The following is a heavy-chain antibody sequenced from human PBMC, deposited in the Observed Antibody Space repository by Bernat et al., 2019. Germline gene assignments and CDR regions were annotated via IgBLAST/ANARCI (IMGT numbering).Heavy chain of an antibody. CDR3: ARDRGSSGYYDVKESPPGI. Sequence: EVQLVESGGGLVKPGGSLRLSCAASGFTFSSYSMNWVRQAPGKGLEWVSSISSSSSYIYYADSVKGRFTISRDNAKNSLYLQMNSLRAEDTAVYYCARDRGSSGYYDVKESPPGIWGQGTMVTVSS. CDR2: ISSSSSYI. D-gene: IGHD3-22*01. J-gene: IGHJ3*02. V-gene: IGHV3-21*01. CDR1: GFTFSSYS.